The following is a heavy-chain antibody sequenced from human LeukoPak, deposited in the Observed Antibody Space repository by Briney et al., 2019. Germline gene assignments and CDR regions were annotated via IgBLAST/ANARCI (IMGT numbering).Heavy chain of an antibody. CDR1: GGSISSSSYY. D-gene: IGHD3/OR15-3a*01. V-gene: IGHV4-39*01. CDR3: ARHREYDFWSGYSGPYWYFDL. J-gene: IGHJ2*01. CDR2: IYYSGST. Sequence: PSETLSLTCTVSGGSISSSSYYWGWIRQPPGKGLEWIGSIYYSGSTYYNPSLKNRVTISVDTSKNQFSLKLSSVTAADTAVYYCARHREYDFWSGYSGPYWYFDLWGRGTLVTVSS.